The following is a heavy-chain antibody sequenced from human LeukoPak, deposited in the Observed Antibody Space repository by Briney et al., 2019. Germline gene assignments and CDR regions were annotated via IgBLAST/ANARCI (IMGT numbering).Heavy chain of an antibody. J-gene: IGHJ4*02. D-gene: IGHD3-22*01. Sequence: ASVKVSCTASGYTFTSYGINWVRQAPGQGLEWMGWISAYNGNTNYAQKFQGRVTMTTDTSTATAYMDLRSLRSDDTALYYCASSKNYYDSSGLDYWGQGTLVTVSS. CDR1: GYTFTSYG. CDR3: ASSKNYYDSSGLDY. V-gene: IGHV1-18*01. CDR2: ISAYNGNT.